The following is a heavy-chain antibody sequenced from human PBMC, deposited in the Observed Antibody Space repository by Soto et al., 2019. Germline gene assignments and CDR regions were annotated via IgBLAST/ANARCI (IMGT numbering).Heavy chain of an antibody. Sequence: EVQLVESGGGLVQPGGSLSLSCAASGFTFSSYWMHWVRQAPGKGLVWVSRINSDGSSTSYADSVKGRFTISRDNAKNTLYLKTNSLRAVDTAVYYGARVSVNEYYFEYCGQGPLVTVSS. D-gene: IGHD1-1*01. CDR1: GFTFSSYW. V-gene: IGHV3-74*01. J-gene: IGHJ4*02. CDR2: INSDGSST. CDR3: ARVSVNEYYFEY.